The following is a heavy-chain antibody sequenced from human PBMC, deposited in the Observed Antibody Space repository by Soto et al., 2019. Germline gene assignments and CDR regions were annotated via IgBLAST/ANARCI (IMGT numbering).Heavy chain of an antibody. CDR2: VSHDGRNT. Sequence: VQLVESGGGVVQPGRSLRLSCAASGFTFSDYAMHWVRQAPGKGLEWVAVVSHDGRNTHYADSVKGRLTISRDSSMNTVSLEMSSLRAEDTAVYYCAKGGRQWLVTSDFNYWGQGALVTVSS. V-gene: IGHV3-30*18. CDR1: GFTFSDYA. J-gene: IGHJ4*02. CDR3: AKGGRQWLVTSDFNY. D-gene: IGHD6-19*01.